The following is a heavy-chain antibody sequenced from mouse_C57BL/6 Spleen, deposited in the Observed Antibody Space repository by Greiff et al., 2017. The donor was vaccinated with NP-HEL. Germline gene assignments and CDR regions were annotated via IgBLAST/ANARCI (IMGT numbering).Heavy chain of an antibody. CDR3: AREDYDYDDGYAMDY. CDR2: IHPNSGST. D-gene: IGHD2-4*01. Sequence: QVQLQQPGAELVKPGASVKLSCKASGYTFTSYWMHWVKQRPGQGLEWIGMIHPNSGSTNYNEKFKSKATLTVDKSSSTAYMQLSSLTSEDSAVYYCAREDYDYDDGYAMDYWGQGTSVTVSS. CDR1: GYTFTSYW. J-gene: IGHJ4*01. V-gene: IGHV1-64*01.